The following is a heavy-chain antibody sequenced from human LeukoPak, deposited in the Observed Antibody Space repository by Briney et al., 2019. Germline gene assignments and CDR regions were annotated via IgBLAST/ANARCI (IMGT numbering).Heavy chain of an antibody. Sequence: PSETLSLTCTVSGYSISSAYYWGWIRQPPGKGLEWVGSIYHSGSTHYSPSLESRVTISVDTSKNQFSLKLSSVTAADTAVYYCAIGPQWLRYDGFDYWGQGTLVTVSS. CDR2: IYHSGST. D-gene: IGHD5-12*01. J-gene: IGHJ4*02. CDR1: GYSISSAYY. CDR3: AIGPQWLRYDGFDY. V-gene: IGHV4-38-2*02.